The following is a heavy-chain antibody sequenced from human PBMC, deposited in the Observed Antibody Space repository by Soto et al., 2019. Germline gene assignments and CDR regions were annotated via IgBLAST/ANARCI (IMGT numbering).Heavy chain of an antibody. V-gene: IGHV3-7*04. CDR1: GLTFSNYW. D-gene: IGHD2-8*02. CDR3: ARDSGPRGYDAFDI. J-gene: IGHJ3*02. Sequence: EVQVVESGGGLVQPGGSLRLSCAASGLTFSNYWMTWVRQAPGKGLEWVANIKQDASENFYVDSVKGRFTISRDNAKNSLYLQMNSLRVEDTAVYYCARDSGPRGYDAFDIWGQGTMVTVSS. CDR2: IKQDASEN.